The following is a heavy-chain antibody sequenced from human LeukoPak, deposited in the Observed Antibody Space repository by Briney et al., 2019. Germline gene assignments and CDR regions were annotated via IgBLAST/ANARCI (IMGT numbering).Heavy chain of an antibody. D-gene: IGHD5-24*01. CDR2: INPSGGST. Sequence: ASVKVSCKASGYTFTSYYMHWVRQAPGQGLEWMGIINPSGGSTSYAQKFQGRVTMTRDMSTSTVYVELSSLRSEDTAVYYCARSAVSRLDGYNSFDYWGQGTLVTVSS. CDR1: GYTFTSYY. V-gene: IGHV1-46*01. CDR3: ARSAVSRLDGYNSFDY. J-gene: IGHJ4*02.